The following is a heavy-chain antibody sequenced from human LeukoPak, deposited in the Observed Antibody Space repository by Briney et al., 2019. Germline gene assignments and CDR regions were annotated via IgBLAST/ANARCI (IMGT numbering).Heavy chain of an antibody. D-gene: IGHD6-6*01. CDR1: GFTFSSYA. J-gene: IGHJ6*03. Sequence: GGSLRLSCAASGFTFSSYAMSWVRQAPGKGLEWVSAISGSGGSTYYADSVKGRFTISRDNSKNTLYLQMNSLRAEDTAVYYCARPRLYYYYYMDVWGKGTTVTVSS. V-gene: IGHV3-23*01. CDR3: ARPRLYYYYYMDV. CDR2: ISGSGGST.